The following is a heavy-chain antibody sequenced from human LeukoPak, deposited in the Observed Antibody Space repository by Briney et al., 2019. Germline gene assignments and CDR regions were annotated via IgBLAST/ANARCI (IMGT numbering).Heavy chain of an antibody. V-gene: IGHV3-33*01. CDR1: GFTFSTFG. CDR2: IWYDGSNK. D-gene: IGHD3-10*01. J-gene: IGHJ4*02. Sequence: PGTSLRLSCAASGFTFSTFGMHWVRQAPGKGLEWVAVIWYDGSNKYYADSVKGRFTIARDNSKNTLYLQMSSLKAEDTAVYYCARVLGRFYGSGSYQGVGYGGQGTLVTVSS. CDR3: ARVLGRFYGSGSYQGVGY.